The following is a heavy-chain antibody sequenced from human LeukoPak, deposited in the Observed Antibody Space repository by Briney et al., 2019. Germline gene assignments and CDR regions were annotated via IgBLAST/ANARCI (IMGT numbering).Heavy chain of an antibody. CDR1: GGSISSSSHS. CDR2: IYYTGRT. CDR3: AQSLGSGNWIGNWFDP. Sequence: SETLSLTCTVSGGSISSSSHSWVWIRQPPGKGLEWTGSIYYTGRTYYNPSLQIRLTISVDTYKSQFSLKLTSVTAADTAIYYCAQSLGSGNWIGNWFDPWGQGTLVTVSS. D-gene: IGHD1-1*01. V-gene: IGHV4-39*01. J-gene: IGHJ5*02.